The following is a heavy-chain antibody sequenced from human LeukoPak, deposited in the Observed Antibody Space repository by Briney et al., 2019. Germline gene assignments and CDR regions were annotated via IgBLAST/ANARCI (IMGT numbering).Heavy chain of an antibody. J-gene: IGHJ6*02. D-gene: IGHD6-13*01. CDR2: ISSSSTHI. Sequence: GGSLRLSCAASGFTFSSYNRHWVRQAPGEGLGWGSSISSSSTHIYYADFLKGRSTISRDNAKNSLYLQVNSLRAEDTSVYYCARSASSSWYGLDVWGQGTTVTVSS. CDR3: ARSASSSWYGLDV. CDR1: GFTFSSYN. V-gene: IGHV3-21*01.